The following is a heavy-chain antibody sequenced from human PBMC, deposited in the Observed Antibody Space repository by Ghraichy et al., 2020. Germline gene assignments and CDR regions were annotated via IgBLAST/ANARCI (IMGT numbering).Heavy chain of an antibody. CDR2: ISSSSSYI. Sequence: GGSLRLSCAASGFTFSSYSMNWVRQAPGKGLEWVSSISSSSSYIYYADSVKGRFTISRDNAKNSLYLQMNSLRAEDTAVYYCASNTYGDSTRPFDYWGQGTLVTVSS. CDR1: GFTFSSYS. CDR3: ASNTYGDSTRPFDY. J-gene: IGHJ4*02. V-gene: IGHV3-21*01. D-gene: IGHD4-17*01.